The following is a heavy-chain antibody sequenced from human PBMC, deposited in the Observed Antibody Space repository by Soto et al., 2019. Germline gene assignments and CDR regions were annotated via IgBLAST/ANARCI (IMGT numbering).Heavy chain of an antibody. CDR2: ISSSSSYI. CDR1: GFTFSSYS. CDR3: ARAGGQIVPGFDY. J-gene: IGHJ4*02. Sequence: EVQLVESGGGLVKPGGSLRLSCAASGFTFSSYSMNWVRQAPGKGLEWVSSISSSSSYIYYADSVKGRFTISRDNAKNSLDLQMNSLRAEDTAVYYCARAGGQIVPGFDYWGQGTLVTVSS. V-gene: IGHV3-21*01. D-gene: IGHD6-6*01.